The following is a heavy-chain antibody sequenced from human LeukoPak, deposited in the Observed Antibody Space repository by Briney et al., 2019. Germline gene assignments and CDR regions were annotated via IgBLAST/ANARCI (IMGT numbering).Heavy chain of an antibody. D-gene: IGHD3-22*01. J-gene: IGHJ4*02. CDR2: MNPNSGNT. Sequence: ASVKVSCKASGYTFTSYDINWVRQATGQGLEWMGWMNPNSGNTGYAQKFQGRVTMTRNTSISTAYMELSSLRSEDTAVYYCARRLQGGYYDSSGYLAPWGQGTPVTVSS. CDR1: GYTFTSYD. CDR3: ARRLQGGYYDSSGYLAP. V-gene: IGHV1-8*01.